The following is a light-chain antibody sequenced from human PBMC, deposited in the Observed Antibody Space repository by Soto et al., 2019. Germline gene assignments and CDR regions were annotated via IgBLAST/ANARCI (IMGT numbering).Light chain of an antibody. Sequence: EIVLTQSPGTLSLSPGERATLSCRASQSVSRSLLAWYQQKPGQAPRLLIYGASTRATGIADRFSGSGSVTDFTLTISRLEPEDFAVYYCQQYGNPPPYSFGQGTKLELK. V-gene: IGKV3-20*01. CDR3: QQYGNPPPYS. CDR2: GAS. J-gene: IGKJ2*03. CDR1: QSVSRSL.